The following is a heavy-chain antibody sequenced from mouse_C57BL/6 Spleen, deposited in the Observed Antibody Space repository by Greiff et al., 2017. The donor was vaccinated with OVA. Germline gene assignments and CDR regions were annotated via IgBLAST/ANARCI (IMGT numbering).Heavy chain of an antibody. CDR1: GFSLTSYA. D-gene: IGHD2-5*01. CDR2: IWPGGGT. CDR3: ARIVGYSNLFAY. Sequence: QVQLKESGPGLVAPSQSLSITCTVSGFSLTSYAISWVRQPPGKGLEWLGVIWPGGGTNYNSALKSRLSISKDNSKSQVFLKMNSLQTDDTARYYCARIVGYSNLFAYWGQGTLVTVSA. V-gene: IGHV2-9-1*01. J-gene: IGHJ3*01.